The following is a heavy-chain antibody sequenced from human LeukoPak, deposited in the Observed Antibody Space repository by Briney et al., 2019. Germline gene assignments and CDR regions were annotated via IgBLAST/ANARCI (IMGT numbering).Heavy chain of an antibody. CDR1: GFTFSSYA. D-gene: IGHD1-26*01. CDR3: ARDTCFAVGATLDF. CDR2: VSYDGGNK. V-gene: IGHV3-30*04. Sequence: PGGSLRLSCAASGFTFSSYAMHWVRQAPGNGLEWVAVVSYDGGNKYYANSVKGRFTISRDKSKNTLHLQMNSLRAEDTAIYYCARDTCFAVGATLDFWGRGTLVTVSS. J-gene: IGHJ4*02.